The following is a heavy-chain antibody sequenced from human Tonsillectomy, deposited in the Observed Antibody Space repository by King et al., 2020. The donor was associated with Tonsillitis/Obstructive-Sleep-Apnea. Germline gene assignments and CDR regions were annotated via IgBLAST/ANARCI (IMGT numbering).Heavy chain of an antibody. D-gene: IGHD3-3*01. J-gene: IGHJ3*02. CDR3: ARARVTIFDFDI. Sequence: VQLVESGGGWVQPGGSLRLSCAASGFTFSSYSRNWVRQAPGKGLEWVSYISSSSSTIYYADSVKGRFTISRDNAKNSLSLQMNSLRYEDTAVYYCARARVTIFDFDIWGQGTMVTVSS. CDR1: GFTFSSYS. V-gene: IGHV3-48*02. CDR2: ISSSSSTI.